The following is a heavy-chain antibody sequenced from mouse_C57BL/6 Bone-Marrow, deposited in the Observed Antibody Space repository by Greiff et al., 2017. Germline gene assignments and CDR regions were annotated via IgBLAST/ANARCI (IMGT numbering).Heavy chain of an antibody. CDR1: GFTFSDYY. J-gene: IGHJ1*03. D-gene: IGHD2-4*01. Sequence: EVQGVESGGGLVQPGGSLKLSCAASGFTFSDYYMYWVRQTPEKRLEWVAYISNGGGSTYYPDTVKGRFTISRDNAKNTLYLQMSRLKSEDTAMYYCARQDDYDGHWYFDVWGTGTTVTVSS. V-gene: IGHV5-12*01. CDR2: ISNGGGST. CDR3: ARQDDYDGHWYFDV.